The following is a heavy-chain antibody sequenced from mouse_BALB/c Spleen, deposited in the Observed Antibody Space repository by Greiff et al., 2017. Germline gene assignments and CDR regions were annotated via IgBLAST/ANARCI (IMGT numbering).Heavy chain of an antibody. CDR1: GYTFSSYW. CDR3: ASPSPLLRLRGDD. V-gene: IGHV1-9*01. J-gene: IGHJ2*01. D-gene: IGHD1-2*01. CDR2: ILPGSGST. Sequence: VQLQQSGAELMKPGASVKISCKATGYTFSSYWIEWVKQRPGHGLEWIGEILPGSGSTNYNEKFKGKATFTADTSSNTAYMQLISLTSEDSAVFYCASPSPLLRLRGDDWGQGTTLTVSA.